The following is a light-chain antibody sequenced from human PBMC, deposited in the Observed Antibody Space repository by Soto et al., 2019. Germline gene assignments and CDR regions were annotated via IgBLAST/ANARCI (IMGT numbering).Light chain of an antibody. CDR1: SSDVGYYNR. Sequence: QSALHQPPSVSGSPGQSVTISCTGTSSDVGYYNRVSWYQQPPGTAPKLMIYDVSNRPSGIPDRFSGSKSGNAASLTISGLQAEDEADYYCSSYTTSSTYVFGTGTKVTVL. V-gene: IGLV2-18*02. CDR2: DVS. CDR3: SSYTTSSTYV. J-gene: IGLJ1*01.